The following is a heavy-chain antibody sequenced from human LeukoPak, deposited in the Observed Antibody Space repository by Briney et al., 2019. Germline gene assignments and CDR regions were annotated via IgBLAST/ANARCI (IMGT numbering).Heavy chain of an antibody. J-gene: IGHJ4*02. V-gene: IGHV1-18*01. D-gene: IGHD3-22*01. CDR2: ISAHNGNT. CDR3: AGDYDSTGYFVY. CDR1: GYTFTTYG. Sequence: VASVKVSCKASGYTFTTYGISWVRQAPGQGLEWLGWISAHNGNTKYAQKVQGRVTMTTDTSTNTAHMELRSLRSDDTAVYYCAGDYDSTGYFVYWGQGTLVTVSS.